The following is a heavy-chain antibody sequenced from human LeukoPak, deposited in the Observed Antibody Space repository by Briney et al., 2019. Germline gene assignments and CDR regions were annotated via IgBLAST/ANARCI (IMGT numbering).Heavy chain of an antibody. CDR1: GGTCSSYT. V-gene: IGHV1-2*06. CDR3: AREKWFGESHDAFDI. Sequence: ASVKVSCKASGGTCSSYTINWVRQAPGQGLEWMGRINPNSGGTNYAQKFQGRVTMTRDTSISTAYMELSRLRSDDTAVYYCAREKWFGESHDAFDIWGQGTMVTGSS. J-gene: IGHJ3*02. CDR2: INPNSGGT. D-gene: IGHD3-10*01.